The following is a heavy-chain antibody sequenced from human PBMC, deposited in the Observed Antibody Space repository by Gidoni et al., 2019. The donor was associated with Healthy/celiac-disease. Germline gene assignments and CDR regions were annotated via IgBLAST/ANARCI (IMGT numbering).Heavy chain of an antibody. D-gene: IGHD3-16*01. V-gene: IGHV4-39*01. J-gene: IGHJ1*01. Sequence: STYYNPSLKSRVTISVDTSKNQFSLKLSSVTAADTAVYYCARGGDGDEYFQHWGQGTLVTVSS. CDR2: ST. CDR3: ARGGDGDEYFQH.